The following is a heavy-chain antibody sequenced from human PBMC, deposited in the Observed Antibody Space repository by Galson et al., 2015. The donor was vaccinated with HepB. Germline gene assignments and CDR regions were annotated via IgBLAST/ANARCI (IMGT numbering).Heavy chain of an antibody. CDR3: GKGSTMAATGAGY. J-gene: IGHJ4*02. D-gene: IGHD4/OR15-4a*01. Sequence: SLRLSCAASGFSFSSYMMIWVRQAPGKGLEWISAISGSGGATYYADSVKGRFTISRDNSKNTLYLQVNGLRAEDTALYYCGKGSTMAATGAGYWGQGTLVTVSS. CDR1: GFSFSSYM. CDR2: ISGSGGAT. V-gene: IGHV3-23*01.